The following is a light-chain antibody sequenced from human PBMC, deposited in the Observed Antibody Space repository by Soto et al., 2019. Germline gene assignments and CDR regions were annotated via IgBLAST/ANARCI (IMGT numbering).Light chain of an antibody. J-gene: IGLJ3*02. CDR3: SSFASSNTWV. CDR2: EVT. Sequence: QSALTQPPSASGSPGQSVTISCTGTSSDVGAYNYVSWYQQHAGKPPKLVIYEVTKRPSGVPDRFSGSKSANTASLTVSGLQAEDEADYYCSSFASSNTWVFGGGTKLTVL. V-gene: IGLV2-8*01. CDR1: SSDVGAYNY.